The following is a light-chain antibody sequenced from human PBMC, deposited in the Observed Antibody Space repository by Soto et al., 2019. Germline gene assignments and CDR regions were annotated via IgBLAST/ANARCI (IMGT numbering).Light chain of an antibody. V-gene: IGKV3-20*01. CDR3: QQCGSSPHT. Sequence: EIVLTQSPGTLSLSPGERATLSCRASQSVSSSFLAWYQQKPGQAPRLLIYGASSRATGIPDRFSGSGSGTDLTLTISRLEPEDFAVYYCQQCGSSPHTFGQGTKLEIK. CDR2: GAS. CDR1: QSVSSSF. J-gene: IGKJ2*01.